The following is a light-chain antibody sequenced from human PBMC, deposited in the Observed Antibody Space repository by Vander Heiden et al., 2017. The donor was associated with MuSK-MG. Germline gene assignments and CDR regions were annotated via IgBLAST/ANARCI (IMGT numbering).Light chain of an antibody. V-gene: IGKV1-39*01. CDR3: QQTDSATYT. CDR1: QSISSS. J-gene: IGKJ2*01. CDR2: AAS. Sequence: DIHMTQSPSSLSASVGDRVTITCRPSQSISSSLNWYQQKPGTAPKLLIYAASSLQSGVPSRFSGSGSGTDFALTISSLRPEDFATYYCQQTDSATYTFGQGTKLEIK.